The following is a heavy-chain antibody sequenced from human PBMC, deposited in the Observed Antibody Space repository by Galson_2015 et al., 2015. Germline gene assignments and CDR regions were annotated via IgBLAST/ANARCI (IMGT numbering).Heavy chain of an antibody. D-gene: IGHD5-12*01. V-gene: IGHV3-30*18. J-gene: IGHJ4*02. CDR1: GFTFSTYG. CDR2: ISYAGSKA. Sequence: SLRLSCAASGFTFSTYGMHWVRQAPGTGLEWVALISYAGSKAYYGDSVKGRFAISRDNSNNMVYLQMNSLRGEDTAMYYCAKSGLGQWLRAFSDSWGQGTLVTGSS. CDR3: AKSGLGQWLRAFSDS.